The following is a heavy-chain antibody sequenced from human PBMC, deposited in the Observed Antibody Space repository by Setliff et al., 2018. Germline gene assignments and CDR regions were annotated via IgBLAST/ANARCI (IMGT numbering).Heavy chain of an antibody. CDR3: ARDRTAYSYGLDV. J-gene: IGHJ6*02. D-gene: IGHD5-18*01. Sequence: SETLSLTCSVYGESFSRYYWTWIRQPPGKGLEWIASIYYDGRTFAHPSVRGRVTISEDTSKNHFSLRMTSVTAADTAVYYCARDRTAYSYGLDVWGQGTTVTVSS. V-gene: IGHV4-39*07. CDR2: IYYDGRT. CDR1: GESFSRYY.